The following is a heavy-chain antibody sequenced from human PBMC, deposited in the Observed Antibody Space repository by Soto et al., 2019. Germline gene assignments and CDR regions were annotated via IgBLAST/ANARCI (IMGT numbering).Heavy chain of an antibody. CDR1: GFTFSSYG. CDR3: ARDSGGYCTNGVCYMDY. CDR2: IWYDGSNK. D-gene: IGHD2-8*01. J-gene: IGHJ4*02. V-gene: IGHV3-33*01. Sequence: GGSLRLSCAASGFTFSSYGMHWVRQAPGKGLEWVAVIWYDGSNKYYADSVKGRFTISRDNSKNTLYLQMNSLRAEDTAVYYCARDSGGYCTNGVCYMDYWGQGTLVTVSS.